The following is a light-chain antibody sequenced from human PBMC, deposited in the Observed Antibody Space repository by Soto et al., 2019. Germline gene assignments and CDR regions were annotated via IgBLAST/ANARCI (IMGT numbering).Light chain of an antibody. J-gene: IGLJ2*01. CDR2: EVS. CDR1: SSDVGGYNY. Sequence: QSVLTQPASVSGSPGQSITISCTGTSSDVGGYNYVSWYPQHPGKAPKRVIYEVSNRPSGVSNRFSGSKSGNTASLTISGLQAEDEADYFCSSYTSSSTPYVVFGGGTKLTVL. CDR3: SSYTSSSTPYVV. V-gene: IGLV2-14*01.